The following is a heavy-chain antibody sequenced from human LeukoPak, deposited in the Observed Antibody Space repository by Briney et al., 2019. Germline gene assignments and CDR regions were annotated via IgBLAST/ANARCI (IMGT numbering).Heavy chain of an antibody. J-gene: IGHJ3*02. V-gene: IGHV4-59*08. D-gene: IGHD3-16*01. CDR2: IYYSGST. CDR3: ARQMSWGDAFDI. Sequence: SETLSLTCTVSGGSISSYYWSWIRPPPGKGLEWIGYIYYSGSTNYNPSLKSRVTISVDTSKNQFSLKLSSVTAADTAVYYCARQMSWGDAFDIWGQGTMVTVSS. CDR1: GGSISSYY.